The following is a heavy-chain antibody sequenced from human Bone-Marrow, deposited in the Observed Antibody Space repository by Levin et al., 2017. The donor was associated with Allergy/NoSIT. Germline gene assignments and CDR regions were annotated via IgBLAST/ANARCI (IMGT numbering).Heavy chain of an antibody. CDR2: IKSKVNGETT. V-gene: IGHV3-15*01. Sequence: KSGGSLRLSCAASGFTFTNAWMNWVRQAPGKGLEWVGRIKSKVNGETTDYAAPVKGRFTISRDDSQNILYLHMTSLKTEDTAVYYCTEGGISGETWYYYGMDVWGQGTTVIVSS. D-gene: IGHD2-15*01. CDR3: TEGGISGETWYYYGMDV. J-gene: IGHJ6*02. CDR1: GFTFTNAW.